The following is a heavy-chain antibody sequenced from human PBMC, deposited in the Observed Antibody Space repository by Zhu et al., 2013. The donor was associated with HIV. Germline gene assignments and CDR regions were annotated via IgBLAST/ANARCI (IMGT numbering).Heavy chain of an antibody. V-gene: IGHV1-18*04. CDR3: ARDYYSDYVFDY. D-gene: IGHD4-17*01. CDR2: ISGYNGNT. J-gene: IGHJ4*02. Sequence: QVQLVQSGTEVKKPGASVRVSCKTSKYTFTAYYIHWVRQAPGQGLEWLGWISGYNGNTNYAQKLQGRVSMTSDTSTSTVYMELRSLRSDDTAVFYCARDYYSDYVFDYWGQGTLVTVSS. CDR1: KYTFTAYY.